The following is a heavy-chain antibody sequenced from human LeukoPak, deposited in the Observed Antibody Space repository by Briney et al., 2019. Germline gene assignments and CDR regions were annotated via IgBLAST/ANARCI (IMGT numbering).Heavy chain of an antibody. V-gene: IGHV3-7*01. Sequence: GGSLRLSCATSGFTLIYWMSWVRQAPGKGPEWVANIRPDGSEKNYVDSVKGRFTISRDNAKNSLYLQMNSLRDEDTAVYYCARELLWFGGGGMDVWGQGTTVAVSS. CDR2: IRPDGSEK. D-gene: IGHD3-10*01. CDR1: GFTLIYW. CDR3: ARELLWFGGGGMDV. J-gene: IGHJ6*02.